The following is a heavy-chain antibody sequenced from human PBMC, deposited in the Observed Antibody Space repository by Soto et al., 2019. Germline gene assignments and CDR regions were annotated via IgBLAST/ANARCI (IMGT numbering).Heavy chain of an antibody. J-gene: IGHJ6*02. CDR3: ARGMISYYYGMDV. Sequence: ASVKVSCKAAGYTFTSYGITWVRQAPGQGLEWMAWISTYNGNTNYAQKLQGRVTMTTDTSTSTAYMELRSLRSDDTAVYYCARGMISYYYGMDVWGQGTTVTVSS. V-gene: IGHV1-18*01. CDR2: ISTYNGNT. D-gene: IGHD3-16*01. CDR1: GYTFTSYG.